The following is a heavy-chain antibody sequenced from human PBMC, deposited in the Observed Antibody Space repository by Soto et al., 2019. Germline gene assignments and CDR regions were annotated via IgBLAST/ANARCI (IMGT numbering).Heavy chain of an antibody. J-gene: IGHJ4*02. CDR3: ARDLDYDSSGSNPYFDY. Sequence: GGSLRLSCAASGFTFSSYWMSWVRQAPGKGLEWVANIKQDGSEKYYVDSVKGRSTISRDNAKNLLYLQMNSLRAEDTAVYYCARDLDYDSSGSNPYFDYWGQGTLVTVSS. CDR2: IKQDGSEK. D-gene: IGHD3-22*01. CDR1: GFTFSSYW. V-gene: IGHV3-7*01.